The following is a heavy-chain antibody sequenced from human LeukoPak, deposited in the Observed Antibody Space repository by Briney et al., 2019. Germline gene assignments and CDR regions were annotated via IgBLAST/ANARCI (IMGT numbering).Heavy chain of an antibody. CDR3: ARGGATMVRGVIIPY. D-gene: IGHD3-10*01. J-gene: IGHJ4*02. CDR2: INPNSGGT. V-gene: IGHV1-2*02. CDR1: GYTFTGYY. Sequence: ASVKVSCKASGYTFTGYYMHWVRQAPGQGLEWMGWINPNSGGTNYAQKFQGRVTTTRDTSISTAYMELSRLRSDDTAVYYCARGGATMVRGVIIPYWGQGTLVTVSS.